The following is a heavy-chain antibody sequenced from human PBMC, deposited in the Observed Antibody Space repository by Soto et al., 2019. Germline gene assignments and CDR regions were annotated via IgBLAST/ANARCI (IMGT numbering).Heavy chain of an antibody. J-gene: IGHJ3*01. D-gene: IGHD6-13*01. Sequence: EVQLVESGGGLVKPGGSLRLSCAASGFPFNNAWMNWVRQAPGKGLEWVGRVKTRDYGGTADYAAPVKGRFIISRDDSIYTMFLQMISLQTGGTAVYYCPAYTINGRWVFVWGQGTKVTVSS. CDR3: PAYTINGRWVFV. CDR2: VKTRDYGGTA. V-gene: IGHV3-15*07. CDR1: GFPFNNAW.